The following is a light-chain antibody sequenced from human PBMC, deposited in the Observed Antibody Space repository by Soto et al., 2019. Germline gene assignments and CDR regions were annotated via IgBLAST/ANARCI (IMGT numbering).Light chain of an antibody. CDR3: QQYSNWPWT. CDR1: QSVTSY. Sequence: EIVMTQSPATLSVSPGEKATLFCRASQSVTSYLAWYQQTPGQAPRLLIQGASARATDVPARFSGSGSGTEFTLTISSLQSEDFAVYYCQQYSNWPWTFGQGTKVDIK. V-gene: IGKV3-15*01. J-gene: IGKJ1*01. CDR2: GAS.